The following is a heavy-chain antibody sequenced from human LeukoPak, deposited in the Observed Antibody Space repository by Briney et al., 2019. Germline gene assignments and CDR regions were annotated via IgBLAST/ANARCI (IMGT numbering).Heavy chain of an antibody. J-gene: IGHJ4*02. V-gene: IGHV4-4*07. CDR1: GGSISSYY. D-gene: IGHD3-22*01. Sequence: SETLSLTCTVSGGSISSYYWSWIRQPAGKGLEWIGRIYTSGSTNYNPSLKSRVTMSVDTSKNQFSLKLSSVTAADTAVYYCARGHQRRIVVVTQLQPFDYWGQGTLVTVSS. CDR3: ARGHQRRIVVVTQLQPFDY. CDR2: IYTSGST.